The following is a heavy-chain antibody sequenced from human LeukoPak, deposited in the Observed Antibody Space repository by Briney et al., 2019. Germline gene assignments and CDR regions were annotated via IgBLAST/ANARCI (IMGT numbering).Heavy chain of an antibody. CDR1: GFTFSGST. V-gene: IGHV3-73*01. CDR2: IRSKGNNYAT. Sequence: QPGGSLRLSCAASGFTFSGSTMHWVRQASGKGLEWIGRIRSKGNNYATAYAASVKGRFTISRDDSTNTAYLQMSSLKTEDTAVYYCTSFYYYDSSSPIGLVWYWGQGTLVTVSS. D-gene: IGHD3-22*01. J-gene: IGHJ4*02. CDR3: TSFYYYDSSSPIGLVWY.